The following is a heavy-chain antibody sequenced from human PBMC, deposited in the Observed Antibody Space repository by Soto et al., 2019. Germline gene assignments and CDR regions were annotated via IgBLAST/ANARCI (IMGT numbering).Heavy chain of an antibody. CDR3: ARGRGGLDV. Sequence: SETLSLTCTVYVGSFSGYYWNWIRQPPGKGLEWIGEINQSGSTNYNPSLKSRVTISLDTSKNQFCLNLTSVTAADTAVYFCARGRGGLDVWGQGTTVTVSS. V-gene: IGHV4-34*01. J-gene: IGHJ6*02. CDR2: INQSGST. CDR1: VGSFSGYY. D-gene: IGHD3-10*01.